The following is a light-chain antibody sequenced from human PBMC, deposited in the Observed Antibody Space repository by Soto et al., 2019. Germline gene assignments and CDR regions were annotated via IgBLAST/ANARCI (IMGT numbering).Light chain of an antibody. CDR1: QYISSK. CDR2: DAT. J-gene: IGKJ4*01. V-gene: IGKV3D-15*01. Sequence: DIVMTQSPATLSESPGERVTLSCRASQYISSKLAWYQQKPGQPHRLLIYDATSRATGIPSRFSGSGSGTDFTLTIISLQSEDFSVYFFQQYHDWPPLTFGGGTKVEIK. CDR3: QQYHDWPPLT.